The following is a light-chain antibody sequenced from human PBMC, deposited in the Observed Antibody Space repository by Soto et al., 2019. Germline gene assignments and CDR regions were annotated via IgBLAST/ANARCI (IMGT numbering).Light chain of an antibody. V-gene: IGLV2-14*03. CDR1: SSAVGGYNY. CDR3: TSFTSTSTPRV. J-gene: IGLJ2*01. Sequence: QSALTQPASVSGSPGQSITISCTGASSAVGGYNYVSWYQHHPGKAPKLIISDVSNRPSGVSNRFSGSKSGNTASLTISGLQAEDEADYYCTSFTSTSTPRVFGGGTKLTVL. CDR2: DVS.